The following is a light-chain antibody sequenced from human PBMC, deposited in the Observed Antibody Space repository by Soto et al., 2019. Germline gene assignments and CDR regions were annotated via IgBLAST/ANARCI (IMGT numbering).Light chain of an antibody. V-gene: IGLV2-14*01. CDR3: SSYTSSSTPCV. CDR1: SSDVGGYNY. CDR2: DVS. Sequence: QSVLTQPASVSGSPGQSITISCTGTSSDVGGYNYVSWYQQHPGKAPELMIYDVSNRPSGVSNRFSGSKSDNTASLTISGLQAEDEADYYCSSYTSSSTPCVFGNGTKVTV. J-gene: IGLJ1*01.